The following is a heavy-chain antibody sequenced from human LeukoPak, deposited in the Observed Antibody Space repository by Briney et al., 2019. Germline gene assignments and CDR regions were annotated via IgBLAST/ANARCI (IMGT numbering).Heavy chain of an antibody. CDR3: ARLSYYYDVSGNLFDY. CDR2: IDYRGTT. D-gene: IGHD3-22*01. V-gene: IGHV4-39*01. CDR1: GGSISNESYY. J-gene: IGHJ4*02. Sequence: PSETLSLTCTVSGGSISNESYYWGWIRQSPGEGLEWIGAIDYRGTTSYNPSLKSRAIISVDTSKNQFSLKLSSVTAADTSLYYCARLSYYYDVSGNLFDYWGQGILVTISS.